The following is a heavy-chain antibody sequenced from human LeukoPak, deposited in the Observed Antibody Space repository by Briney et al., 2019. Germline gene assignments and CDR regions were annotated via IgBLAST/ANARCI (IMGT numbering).Heavy chain of an antibody. CDR1: GYSLTIYW. V-gene: IGHV5-51*01. J-gene: IGHJ4*02. D-gene: IGHD1-26*01. CDR3: ARSQSSGSYWDY. CDR2: IHPGDSDT. Sequence: GESLKISCKGSGYSLTIYWIGWVRQMPGKGLEWVGIIHPGDSDTRYSPSFQGQVTISADKSISTAYLQWSSLKASDTAMYYCARSQSSGSYWDYWGQGTLVTVSS.